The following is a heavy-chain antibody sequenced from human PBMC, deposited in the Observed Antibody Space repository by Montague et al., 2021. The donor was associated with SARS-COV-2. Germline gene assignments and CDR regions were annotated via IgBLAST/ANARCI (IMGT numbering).Heavy chain of an antibody. CDR2: TYSGDSST. CDR1: GFTFSNYA. J-gene: IGHJ3*02. Sequence: SRRLSCAASGFTFSNYAVSWVRQAPGKGLEWVSVTYSGDSSTYYADSVKGRFTISRDNSKNTLYLQMNSLRAEDTAVYYCAKFPWFELGAFDIWGQGTMVTVSS. D-gene: IGHD3-10*01. CDR3: AKFPWFELGAFDI. V-gene: IGHV3-23*03.